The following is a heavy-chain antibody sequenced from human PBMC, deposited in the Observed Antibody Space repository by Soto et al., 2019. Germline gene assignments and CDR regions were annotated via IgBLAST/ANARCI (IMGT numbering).Heavy chain of an antibody. V-gene: IGHV3-23*01. CDR3: AKDLHLYYYYYGMDV. CDR2: ISWSGGST. J-gene: IGHJ6*02. Sequence: PGGSLRLSCAASGFTVDDYVMPWVRQAPGKGLEWVSAISWSGGSTYYADSVKGRFTISRDNSKNTLYLQMNSLRAEDTAVYYCAKDLHLYYYYYGMDVWGQGTTVTVSS. CDR1: GFTVDDYV.